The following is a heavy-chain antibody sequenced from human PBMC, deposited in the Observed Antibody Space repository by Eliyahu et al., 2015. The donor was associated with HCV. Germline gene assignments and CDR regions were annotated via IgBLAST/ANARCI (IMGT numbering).Heavy chain of an antibody. V-gene: IGHV3-23*01. CDR3: ANHFSIIKSMIPDY. J-gene: IGHJ4*02. Sequence: EVQLLESGGGLVQPGGSLRLSCAASGFTFSSYAMSWVRQAPGKGLEWVSAISGSGGSTYYADSVKGRFTISRDNSKNTLYLQMNSLRAEDTAVYYCANHFSIIKSMIPDYWGQGTLVTVSS. CDR2: ISGSGGST. CDR1: GFTFSSYA. D-gene: IGHD3-22*01.